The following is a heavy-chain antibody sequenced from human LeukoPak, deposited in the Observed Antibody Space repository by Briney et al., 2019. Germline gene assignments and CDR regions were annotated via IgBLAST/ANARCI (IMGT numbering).Heavy chain of an antibody. J-gene: IGHJ4*02. Sequence: SETLSLTCTVSGGSISSHYWSWIRQPPGKGLEWIGYIYYSGSTNYNPSLKSRVTISVDTSKNQFSLKLSSLTAADTAVYYCAGYGGFFDYWGQGTLVTVSS. CDR2: IYYSGST. V-gene: IGHV4-59*11. D-gene: IGHD5-18*01. CDR3: AGYGGFFDY. CDR1: GGSISSHY.